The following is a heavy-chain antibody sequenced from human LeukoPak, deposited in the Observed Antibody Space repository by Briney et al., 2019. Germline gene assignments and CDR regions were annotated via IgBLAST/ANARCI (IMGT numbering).Heavy chain of an antibody. D-gene: IGHD4-23*01. Sequence: QPGRSLRLSCAASGFTFSSYGMHWVRQAPGKGLEWVAVISYDGSNKYYADSVKGRFTISRDNSKNTLYLQMNSLRAEDTAVYYCANYGGNPPLTNWGQGTLVTVSS. J-gene: IGHJ4*02. CDR2: ISYDGSNK. V-gene: IGHV3-30*18. CDR3: ANYGGNPPLTN. CDR1: GFTFSSYG.